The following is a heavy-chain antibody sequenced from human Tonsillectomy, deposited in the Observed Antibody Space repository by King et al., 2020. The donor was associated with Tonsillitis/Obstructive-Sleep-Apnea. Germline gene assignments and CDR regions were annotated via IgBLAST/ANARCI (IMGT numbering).Heavy chain of an antibody. CDR3: ARMSECSSTSCKYYYYYYGMDV. CDR2: IFSNDEK. D-gene: IGHD2-2*01. V-gene: IGHV2-26*01. J-gene: IGHJ6*02. CDR1: GFSLSNARMG. Sequence: VTLKESGPVLVKPTETLTLTCTVSGFSLSNARMGVSWIRQPPGKALEWLAHIFSNDEKSYSTSLKSRLTISKDTSKSQVVLTMTNMDPVDTATYYCARMSECSSTSCKYYYYYYGMDVWGQGTTVTVSS.